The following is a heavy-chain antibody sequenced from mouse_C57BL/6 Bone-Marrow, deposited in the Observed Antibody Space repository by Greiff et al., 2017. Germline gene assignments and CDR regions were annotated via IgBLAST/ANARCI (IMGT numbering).Heavy chain of an antibody. CDR1: GFTFSSST. Sequence: EVKLVESGGGLVKPGGSLKLSCAASGFTFSSSTMSWVRQTPEKRLEWVATISGGGGNTYYPDSVKGRFTISRDNAKNTLYLQISSLRSEDTALYYCAIYDYGDFDVWGTGTTVTVSS. V-gene: IGHV5-9*01. J-gene: IGHJ1*03. CDR2: ISGGGGNT. CDR3: AIYDYGDFDV. D-gene: IGHD2-4*01.